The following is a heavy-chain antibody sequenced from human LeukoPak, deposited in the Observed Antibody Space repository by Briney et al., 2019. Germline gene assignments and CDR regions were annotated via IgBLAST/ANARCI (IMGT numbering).Heavy chain of an antibody. CDR2: INQDGSEK. D-gene: IGHD3-10*01. CDR1: GFTFSSYW. CDR3: AKDNGQAYYYGSGNYY. V-gene: IGHV3-7*03. J-gene: IGHJ4*02. Sequence: GGSLRLSCAASGFTFSSYWMSWVRQAPGKGLEWVAYINQDGSEKNYADSVKGRFTVSRDNSKNTLYLQMNSLRAEDTAVYYCAKDNGQAYYYGSGNYYWGQGTLVTVSS.